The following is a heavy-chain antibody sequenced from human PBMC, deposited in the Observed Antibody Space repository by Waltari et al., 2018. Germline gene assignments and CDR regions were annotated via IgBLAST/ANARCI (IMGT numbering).Heavy chain of an antibody. J-gene: IGHJ1*01. CDR2: INHSGSI. CDR3: ARVSPYSSGWYEGIHYQH. Sequence: QVQLQQWCAGLLKPSETLSLTCAVYGASFSGSYWIWIRQPPGKGREWIGEINHSGSINYKPFLKMRVTIAGDTSKTQFSLKRSSVTAAETAVYSCARVSPYSSGWYEGIHYQHWGQGTLVTVSS. D-gene: IGHD6-19*01. V-gene: IGHV4-34*01. CDR1: GASFSGSY.